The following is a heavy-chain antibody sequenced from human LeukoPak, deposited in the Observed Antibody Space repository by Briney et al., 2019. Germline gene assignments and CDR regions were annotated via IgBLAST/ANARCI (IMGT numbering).Heavy chain of an antibody. CDR2: IYYSGST. J-gene: IGHJ3*02. D-gene: IGHD6-6*01. CDR1: GGSISSYY. Sequence: PSETLSITCTVSGGSISSYYWSWIRQPPGKGLEWIGYIYYSGSTNYNPSLKSRVTISVDTSKNHFSLKLSSVTAADTAVYYCAREYSSSSVDAFDIWGQGTMVTVSS. V-gene: IGHV4-59*01. CDR3: AREYSSSSVDAFDI.